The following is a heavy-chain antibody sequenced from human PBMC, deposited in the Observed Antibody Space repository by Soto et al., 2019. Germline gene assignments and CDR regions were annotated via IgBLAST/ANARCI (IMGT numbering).Heavy chain of an antibody. D-gene: IGHD3-9*01. Sequence: QVQLVQSGAEVKKPGASVKVSCEASGYSFIDYYIHLVRKAPGQGFEWMGRISPKSGGTNYAQKFEGRVPMTWDKSLNSAYMELSSLKSYDTAVYYCARPTVYISDWYYFDLWGQGTRVTVSS. J-gene: IGHJ4*02. CDR1: GYSFIDYY. V-gene: IGHV1-2*02. CDR2: ISPKSGGT. CDR3: ARPTVYISDWYYFDL.